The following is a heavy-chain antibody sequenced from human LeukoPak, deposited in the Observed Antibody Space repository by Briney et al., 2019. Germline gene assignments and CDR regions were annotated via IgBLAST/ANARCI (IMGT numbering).Heavy chain of an antibody. CDR2: ISAYNGNI. CDR3: ARWRYCSGGSCYRGLGWFDP. CDR1: GYTFTSYG. D-gene: IGHD2-15*01. Sequence: GASVKVSCKASGYTFTSYGISWVRQAPGQGLEWMGWISAYNGNINYAQKLQGRVTMTTDTSTSTAYMELRSLRSDDTAVYYCARWRYCSGGSCYRGLGWFDPWGQGTLVTVSS. J-gene: IGHJ5*02. V-gene: IGHV1-18*01.